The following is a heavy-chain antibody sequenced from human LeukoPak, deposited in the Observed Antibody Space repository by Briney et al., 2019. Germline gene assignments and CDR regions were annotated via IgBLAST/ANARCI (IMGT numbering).Heavy chain of an antibody. CDR2: IRSKAYGGPT. D-gene: IGHD6-19*01. V-gene: IGHV3-49*03. Sequence: PGGSLRLSCTASGFTFGDYVMSWFRQAPGKGLEWVGFIRSKAYGGPTEYAASVKGRFTISRDDSKSIAYLQMNSLKTEDTAVYYCTASSGWYYFDYWGQGTLVTVSS. CDR1: GFTFGDYV. CDR3: TASSGWYYFDY. J-gene: IGHJ4*02.